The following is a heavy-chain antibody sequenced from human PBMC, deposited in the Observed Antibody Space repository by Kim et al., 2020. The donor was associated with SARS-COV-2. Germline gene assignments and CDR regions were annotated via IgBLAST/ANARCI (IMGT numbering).Heavy chain of an antibody. CDR1: GFTFSSYA. CDR3: ARSRGEFMASYYYYGMDV. CDR2: ISYDGSNK. V-gene: IGHV3-30*04. J-gene: IGHJ6*02. D-gene: IGHD3-16*01. Sequence: GGSLRLSCAASGFTFSSYAMHWVRQAPGKGLEWVAVISYDGSNKYYADSVKGRFTISRDNSKNTLYLQMNSLRAEDTAVYYCARSRGEFMASYYYYGMDVWGQGTTVTVSS.